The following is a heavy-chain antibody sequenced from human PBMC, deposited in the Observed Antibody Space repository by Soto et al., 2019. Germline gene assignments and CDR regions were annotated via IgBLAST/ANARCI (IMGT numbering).Heavy chain of an antibody. Sequence: SETLSLTCNVSGDSISSGGYYWSWIRQHPGKGLEWIGYIYYTRTTFYNPSLKSRVTISADTSKNLFSLKLSSVTAADTAVYLCARSLLRGVTTFFFDYWGQGSLVTVS. CDR1: GDSISSGGYY. V-gene: IGHV4-31*03. CDR2: IYYTRTT. CDR3: ARSLLRGVTTFFFDY. J-gene: IGHJ4*02. D-gene: IGHD4-17*01.